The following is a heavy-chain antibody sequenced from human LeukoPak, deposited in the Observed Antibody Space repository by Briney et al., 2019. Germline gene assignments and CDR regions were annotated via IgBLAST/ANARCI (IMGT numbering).Heavy chain of an antibody. CDR2: ISSSGGYI. CDR3: AKGYYGSGSYGWLDY. D-gene: IGHD3-10*01. J-gene: IGHJ4*02. CDR1: GFTFSYYT. V-gene: IGHV3-21*04. Sequence: GGSLRLSCAASGFTFSYYTMNWVRQAPGKGLEWVSSISSSGGYIYYADSVKGRFTISRDNSKNTLFLQMNSLRAEDTAVYYCAKGYYGSGSYGWLDYWGQGTLVTVSS.